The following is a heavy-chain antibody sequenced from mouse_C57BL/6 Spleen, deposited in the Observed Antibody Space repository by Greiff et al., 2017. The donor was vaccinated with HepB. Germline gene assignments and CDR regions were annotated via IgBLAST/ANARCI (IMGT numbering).Heavy chain of an antibody. J-gene: IGHJ1*03. CDR1: GYSITSGYD. CDR3: AREATTVVDWYFDV. Sequence: EVQLQQSGPGMVKPSQSLSLTCTVTGYSITSGYDWHWIRHFPGNKLEWMGYISYSGSTNYNPSLKSRISITHDTSKNHFFLKLNSVTTEDTATYYCAREATTVVDWYFDVWGTGTTVTVSS. V-gene: IGHV3-1*01. CDR2: ISYSGST. D-gene: IGHD1-1*01.